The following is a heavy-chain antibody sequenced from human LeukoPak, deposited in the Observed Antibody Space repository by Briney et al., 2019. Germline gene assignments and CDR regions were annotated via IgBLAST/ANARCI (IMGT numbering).Heavy chain of an antibody. Sequence: SETLSLTCTVSGGSISSSSYYWGWIRQPPGKGLEWIGSIYYSGSTYYNPSLKSRVTISVDTSKNQFSLKLSSVTAADTAVYYCARNGLRYFDWLSSFFDYWGQGTLVTVSS. V-gene: IGHV4-39*07. J-gene: IGHJ4*02. CDR1: GGSISSSSYY. CDR3: ARNGLRYFDWLSSFFDY. D-gene: IGHD3-9*01. CDR2: IYYSGST.